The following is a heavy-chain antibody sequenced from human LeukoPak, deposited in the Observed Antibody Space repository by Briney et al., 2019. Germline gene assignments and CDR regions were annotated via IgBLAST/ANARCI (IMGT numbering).Heavy chain of an antibody. D-gene: IGHD6-19*01. CDR2: IGSAGDT. J-gene: IGHJ4*02. CDR3: ATTVAGTRWALGY. Sequence: GGSLRLSCAASGFAFSSYDMHWVRQAIGQGMEWVSAIGSAGDTYYPGSVKGRFTISRENAKNSLYLQMNSLRAGDTAVYYCATTVAGTRWALGYWGQGTLVTVSS. V-gene: IGHV3-13*01. CDR1: GFAFSSYD.